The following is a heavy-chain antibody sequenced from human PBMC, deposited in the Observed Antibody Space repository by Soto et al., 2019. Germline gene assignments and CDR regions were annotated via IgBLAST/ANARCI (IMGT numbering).Heavy chain of an antibody. Sequence: GGSLRLSCAASGFTFSSYSMNWVRQAPGKGLEWVSSISSSSSYIYYADSVKGRFTISRDNAKNSLYLQMNSLRAEDTAVYYCARVAERYCSGGSCPYYFDYWGQGTLVTVSS. V-gene: IGHV3-21*01. CDR3: ARVAERYCSGGSCPYYFDY. CDR1: GFTFSSYS. J-gene: IGHJ4*02. D-gene: IGHD2-15*01. CDR2: ISSSSSYI.